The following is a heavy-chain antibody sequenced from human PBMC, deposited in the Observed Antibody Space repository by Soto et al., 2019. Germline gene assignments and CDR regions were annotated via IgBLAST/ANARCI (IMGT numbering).Heavy chain of an antibody. CDR3: ARVDSLDIVLMVYDY. CDR1: GFTFSSYG. CDR2: IWYDGSNK. D-gene: IGHD2-8*01. Sequence: QVQLVESGGGVVQPGRSLRLSCAASGFTFSSYGMHWVRQAPGKGLEWVAVIWYDGSNKYYADSVKGRFTISRDNSKNTLYLQMNSLRAEDTAVYYCARVDSLDIVLMVYDYWGQGTLVTVSS. V-gene: IGHV3-33*01. J-gene: IGHJ4*02.